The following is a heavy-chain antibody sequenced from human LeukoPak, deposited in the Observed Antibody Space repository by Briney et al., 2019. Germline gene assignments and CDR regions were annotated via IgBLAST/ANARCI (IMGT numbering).Heavy chain of an antibody. CDR1: GGSFSGYY. V-gene: IGHV4-34*01. CDR2: INHSGST. J-gene: IGHJ5*02. D-gene: IGHD2-2*01. CDR3: ARGRLIVVVPAATINWFDP. Sequence: PPETLSLTCAVYGGSFSGYYWSWIRQPPGKGLEWIGEINHSGSTNYNPSLKSRVTISVDTSKNQFSLKLSSVTAADTAVYYCARGRLIVVVPAATINWFDPWGQGTLVTVSS.